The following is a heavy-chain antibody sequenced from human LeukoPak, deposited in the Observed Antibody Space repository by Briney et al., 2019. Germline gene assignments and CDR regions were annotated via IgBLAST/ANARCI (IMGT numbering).Heavy chain of an antibody. CDR1: GGSIGSTRYY. D-gene: IGHD1-1*01. V-gene: IGHV4-39*07. CDR3: VRSPSLLQGTDYYYYYMDV. Sequence: SETLSLTCTVSGGSIGSTRYYWGWIRQPPGKGLEWIGSIHHSGSTYYNPSLKSRVTISVDTSKNLFSLNMSSVTAADTAVYYCVRSPSLLQGTDYYYYYMDVWGKGTTVTVSS. J-gene: IGHJ6*03. CDR2: IHHSGST.